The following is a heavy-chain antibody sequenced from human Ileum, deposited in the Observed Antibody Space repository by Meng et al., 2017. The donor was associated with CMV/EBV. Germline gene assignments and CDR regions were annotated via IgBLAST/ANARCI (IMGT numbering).Heavy chain of an antibody. D-gene: IGHD3-16*02. V-gene: IGHV3-7*02. CDR1: GFTFRSYW. CDR2: ITHAVRVL. CDR3: ATTRLGELSY. Sequence: EVRLVSSGGGLVQPGGCGRLSCKAYGFTFRSYWMTWVRQAPGKGLEWVANITHAVRVLFYVDSVKGRFTISRDNGKKSLYLEMNSLRGEDTAVYYCATTRLGELSYWGQGTLVTVSS. J-gene: IGHJ4*02.